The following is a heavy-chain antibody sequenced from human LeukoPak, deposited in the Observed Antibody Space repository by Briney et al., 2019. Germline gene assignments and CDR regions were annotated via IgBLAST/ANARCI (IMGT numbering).Heavy chain of an antibody. V-gene: IGHV3-66*02. J-gene: IGHJ4*02. CDR1: GFTVSRHY. D-gene: IGHD2-21*02. Sequence: QPGGSLRLSCAASGFTVSRHYMSWVRQAPGKGLEWVSVIYTGGSTYYADSVKGRFTISRDNSKNTLYLQMNSLRVEDTAVYDWARGWSSGDVTAADYWGQGTLVTVSS. CDR2: IYTGGST. CDR3: ARGWSSGDVTAADY.